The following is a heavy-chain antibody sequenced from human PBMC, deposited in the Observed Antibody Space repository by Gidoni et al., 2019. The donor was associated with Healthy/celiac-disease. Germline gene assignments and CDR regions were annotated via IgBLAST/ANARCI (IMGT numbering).Heavy chain of an antibody. V-gene: IGHV1-69*01. J-gene: IGHJ4*02. D-gene: IGHD3-22*01. CDR3: ASVYYYDSSGYWVSFDY. Sequence: QVQLVQSGAEVKKPGSSVKVSCKASGGTFSSYAISWVRQAPGQGLEWMGGIIPIFGTANYAHKFQGRVTITADESTSTAYMELSSLRSEDTAVYYCASVYYYDSSGYWVSFDYWGQGTLVTVSS. CDR2: IIPIFGTA. CDR1: GGTFSSYA.